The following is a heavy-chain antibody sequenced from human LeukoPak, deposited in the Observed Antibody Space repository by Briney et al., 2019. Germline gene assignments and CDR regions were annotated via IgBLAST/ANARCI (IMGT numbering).Heavy chain of an antibody. CDR2: IVVGSGHT. CDR3: AADKDYVWGTYRFDY. Sequence: SVKVSCKASGFTFTNSAIQWVRQARGQRLEWIGWIVVGSGHTNYAQKFQERVTITRDMSASTAYMELSSLRSEDTAVYYCAADKDYVWGTYRFDYWGQGTLVTVSS. D-gene: IGHD3-16*02. J-gene: IGHJ4*02. CDR1: GFTFTNSA. V-gene: IGHV1-58*02.